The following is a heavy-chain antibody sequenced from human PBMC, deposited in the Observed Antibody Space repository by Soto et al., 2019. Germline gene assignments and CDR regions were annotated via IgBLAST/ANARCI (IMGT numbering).Heavy chain of an antibody. J-gene: IGHJ4*02. CDR3: TTEMRPVPMWVSFYHER. Sequence: EVQLVESGGGLLKPGGSLRLSCLASGINFNNAWMSWVRQAPGKGLEWVGRVKSKSNGETVDYPAPVKGTFAISSEDSSSTVYLHVSDLTTEQSAVYYWTTEMRPVPMWVSFYHERWGQRTRVTVSS. D-gene: IGHD3-16*02. CDR2: VKSKSNGETV. V-gene: IGHV3-15*01. CDR1: GINFNNAW.